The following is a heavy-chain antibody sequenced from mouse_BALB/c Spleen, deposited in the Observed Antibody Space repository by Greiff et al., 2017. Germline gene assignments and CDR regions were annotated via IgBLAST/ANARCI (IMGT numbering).Heavy chain of an antibody. CDR2: IDPANGNT. V-gene: IGHV14-3*02. Sequence: EVKVVESGAELVKPGASVKLSCTASGFNIKDTYMHWVKQRPEQGLEWIGRIDPANGNTKYDPKFQGKATITADTSSNTAYLQLSSLTSEDTAVYYCARRLLLDYWGQGTTLTVSS. CDR3: ARRLLLDY. J-gene: IGHJ2*01. D-gene: IGHD2-3*01. CDR1: GFNIKDTY.